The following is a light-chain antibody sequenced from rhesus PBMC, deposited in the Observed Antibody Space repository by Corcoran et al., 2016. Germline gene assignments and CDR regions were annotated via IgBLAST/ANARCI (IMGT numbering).Light chain of an antibody. Sequence: DIQMSQSPSSLSASVGDKVTITCRASQGISNALAWYQQKPGKPPKLLIYASSTLESGVPSRFSGSRSGTDFTLTFSSLQPEDFATYYCQQGYSTPFTFGPGTKLDIK. J-gene: IGKJ3*01. V-gene: IGKV1-33*02. CDR2: ASS. CDR1: QGISNA. CDR3: QQGYSTPFT.